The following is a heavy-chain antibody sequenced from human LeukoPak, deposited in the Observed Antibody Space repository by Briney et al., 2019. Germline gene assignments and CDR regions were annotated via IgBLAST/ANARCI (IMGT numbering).Heavy chain of an antibody. Sequence: SETLSLTCAVYGGSFSGYYWSWIRQPPGKGLEWIGEINHSGSTNYNPSLKSRVTISVDTSKNQFSLKLSSVTAADTAVYYCARGPITYYYGSGSYYIFDCWGQGTLVTVSS. J-gene: IGHJ4*02. CDR2: INHSGST. CDR1: GGSFSGYY. CDR3: ARGPITYYYGSGSYYIFDC. V-gene: IGHV4-34*01. D-gene: IGHD3-10*01.